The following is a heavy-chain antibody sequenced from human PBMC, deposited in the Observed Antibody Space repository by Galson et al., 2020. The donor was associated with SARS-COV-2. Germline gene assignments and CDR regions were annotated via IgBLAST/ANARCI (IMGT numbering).Heavy chain of an antibody. J-gene: IGHJ4*02. CDR3: ARAPYDFCSD. CDR1: GGSFSSGSYY. D-gene: IGHD3-3*01. V-gene: IGHV4-61*09. CDR2: IYTSGST. Sequence: SETLSLTCTVSGGSFSSGSYYWNWIRQPAGKGLEWIGHIYTSGSTNYNPSLKSRVTISVDTSKNQFSLKLSSVTAADTAVYYCARAPYDFCSDWGQGTLVTVSS.